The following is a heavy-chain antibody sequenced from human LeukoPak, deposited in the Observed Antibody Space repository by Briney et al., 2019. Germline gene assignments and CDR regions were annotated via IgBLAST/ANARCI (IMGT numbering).Heavy chain of an antibody. V-gene: IGHV4-59*01. CDR2: IYYSGST. CDR3: ASQESSYGPTFDY. D-gene: IGHD2-2*01. CDR1: GCSISSYY. Sequence: SETLSLTCSVSGCSISSYYWSWIRQTPGKGLEWIGYIYYSGSTSYNPSFKGRVTISVDTSTDHFSLKLRSVTAADTAMYYCASQESSYGPTFDYWGQEILVTVSS. J-gene: IGHJ4*02.